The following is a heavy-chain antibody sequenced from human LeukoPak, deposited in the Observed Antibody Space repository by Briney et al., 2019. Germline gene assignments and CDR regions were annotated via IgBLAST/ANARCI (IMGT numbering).Heavy chain of an antibody. D-gene: IGHD5-24*01. CDR1: GFAFRSYG. CDR3: AKDLRDGSSWG. J-gene: IGHJ4*02. Sequence: PGGSLRLSCAASGFAFRSYGMHWVRQAPGKGLEWVAYLSHDGTSKYYADSLKGRFAISRDNSKNTLSLQMNSLRAEDTAVYYCAKDLRDGSSWGWGQGALVTVSS. CDR2: LSHDGTSK. V-gene: IGHV3-30*02.